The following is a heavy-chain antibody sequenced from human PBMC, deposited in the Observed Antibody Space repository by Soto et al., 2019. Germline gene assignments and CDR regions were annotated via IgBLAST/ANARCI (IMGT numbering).Heavy chain of an antibody. CDR3: AKDRDFGAPRDYYYGMDV. Sequence: GGSLRLSCAASGFTFSSYGMHWVRQAPGKGLEWVAVISYDGSNKYYADSVKGRFTISRDNSKNTLYLQMNSLRAEDTAVYYCAKDRDFGAPRDYYYGMDVWGQGTTVTVSS. CDR2: ISYDGSNK. V-gene: IGHV3-30*18. J-gene: IGHJ6*02. CDR1: GFTFSSYG. D-gene: IGHD3-3*01.